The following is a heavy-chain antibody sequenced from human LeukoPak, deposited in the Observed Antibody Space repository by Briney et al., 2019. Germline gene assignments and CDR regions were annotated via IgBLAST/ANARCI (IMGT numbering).Heavy chain of an antibody. Sequence: PGGSLRLSCTPSGFTFSDYWMTWVRHAPGKGLEWVANIKQDGSAKYYVDSVKGRFTISRDNAKNSLYLQMDSLRVEDTATYYCARWRGSTSERSDYWGQGTLVTVSS. J-gene: IGHJ4*02. CDR2: IKQDGSAK. D-gene: IGHD2-2*01. CDR1: GFTFSDYW. CDR3: ARWRGSTSERSDY. V-gene: IGHV3-7*01.